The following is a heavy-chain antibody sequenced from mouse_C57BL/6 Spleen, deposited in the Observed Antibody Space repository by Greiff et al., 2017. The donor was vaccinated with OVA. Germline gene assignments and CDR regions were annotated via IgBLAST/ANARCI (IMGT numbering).Heavy chain of an antibody. Sequence: QVQLQQSGPELVKPGASVKISCKASGYAFSSSWMNWVKQRPGKGLEWIGRIYPGDGDTNYNGKFKGKATLTADKSSSTAYMQLSSLTSEDSAVYFCARLDYYGSSSYFDYWGQGTTRTVSS. V-gene: IGHV1-82*01. CDR3: ARLDYYGSSSYFDY. CDR1: GYAFSSSW. CDR2: IYPGDGDT. D-gene: IGHD1-1*01. J-gene: IGHJ2*01.